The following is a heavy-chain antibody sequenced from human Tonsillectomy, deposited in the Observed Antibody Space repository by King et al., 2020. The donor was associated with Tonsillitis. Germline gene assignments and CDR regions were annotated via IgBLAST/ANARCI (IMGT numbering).Heavy chain of an antibody. Sequence: QLVQSGGGVVQPGRSLRLSCAASGFTFSSYGMHWVRQAPGKGLEWVAVISNDGSKKYYADSVKGRFTISRDNSKNTLYLQMNRLRAEDTAVYYCAKANLGYCSGGSCYILGSWGQGTLVTVSS. CDR1: GFTFSSYG. D-gene: IGHD2-15*01. J-gene: IGHJ4*02. CDR2: ISNDGSKK. CDR3: AKANLGYCSGGSCYILGS. V-gene: IGHV3-30*18.